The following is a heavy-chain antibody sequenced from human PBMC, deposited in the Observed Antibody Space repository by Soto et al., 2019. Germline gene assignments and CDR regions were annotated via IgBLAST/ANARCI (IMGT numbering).Heavy chain of an antibody. D-gene: IGHD3-16*01. CDR2: NITLFGTS. Sequence: VQLMPSGAEVKKPGSSGKVSFKASGGTFSSHSINWVRQAPGQGLEWVGDNITLFGTSNYAQNFQGRVTLTANQSTVTASVEQISVTSYVAGVYYRAGEFGDGDFSGGRLEWGQGTLVTVCS. J-gene: IGHJ1*01. CDR1: GGTFSSHS. CDR3: AGEFGDGDFSGGRLE. V-gene: IGHV1-69*01.